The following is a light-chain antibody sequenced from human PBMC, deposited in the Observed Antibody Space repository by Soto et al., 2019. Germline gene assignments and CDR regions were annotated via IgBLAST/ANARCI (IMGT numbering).Light chain of an antibody. CDR1: QSISSW. CDR2: DAS. Sequence: RMPQYPYTLSSSVGASVTITCRASQSISSWLAWYQQKPGKAPNLLIYDASSLESGVPSRFGGSGSGTELTLTISSLQPEDFATYYCQQYNSLWTSGQGTKVDI. J-gene: IGKJ1*01. CDR3: QQYNSLWT. V-gene: IGKV1-5*01.